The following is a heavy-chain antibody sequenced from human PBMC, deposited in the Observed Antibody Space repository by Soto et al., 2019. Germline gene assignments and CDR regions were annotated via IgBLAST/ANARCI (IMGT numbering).Heavy chain of an antibody. J-gene: IGHJ6*03. V-gene: IGHV4-39*01. CDR3: AGHVVERYSYGYDRYYYYMDV. Sequence: PSETLSLTCTVSGGSISSSSYYWGWIRQPPGKGLEWIGSIYYSGSTYYNPSLKSRVTISVDTSKNQFSLKLSSVTAADTAVYYCAGHVVERYSYGYDRYYYYMDVWGKGTTVTVSS. CDR1: GGSISSSSYY. D-gene: IGHD5-18*01. CDR2: IYYSGST.